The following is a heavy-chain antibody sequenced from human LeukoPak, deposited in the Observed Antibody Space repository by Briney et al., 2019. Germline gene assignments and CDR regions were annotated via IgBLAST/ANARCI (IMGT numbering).Heavy chain of an antibody. CDR3: ARGRGWELPSPYYYYYGMDV. CDR2: INPNSGDT. D-gene: IGHD1-26*01. V-gene: IGHV1-2*06. CDR1: GYTFTGYH. J-gene: IGHJ6*02. Sequence: GASVKVSCKASGYTFTGYHMHWVRQAPGQGLEWMGRINPNSGDTNYAQKFQGRVTMTRDTSINTAYVELSRLRSDDTAVYYCARGRGWELPSPYYYYYGMDVWGQGTTVTVSS.